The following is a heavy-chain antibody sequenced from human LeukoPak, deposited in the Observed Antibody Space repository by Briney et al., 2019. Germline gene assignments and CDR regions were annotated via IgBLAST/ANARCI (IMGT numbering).Heavy chain of an antibody. CDR2: INRSGGST. V-gene: IGHV1-46*01. J-gene: IGHJ3*02. D-gene: IGHD7-27*01. CDR3: ARGGKLGGAFDI. CDR1: GYTFTSYY. Sequence: ASVKVSCKASGYTFTSYYIHWVRQAPGQGLEWMGIINRSGGSTSYAQKFQGRVTMTRDTSTSTAYMELSSLRSDDTAVYYCARGGKLGGAFDIWGQGTMVTVSS.